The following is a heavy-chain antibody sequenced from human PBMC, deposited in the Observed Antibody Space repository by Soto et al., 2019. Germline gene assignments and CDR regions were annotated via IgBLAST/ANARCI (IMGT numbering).Heavy chain of an antibody. CDR2: VSHIGST. D-gene: IGHD6-19*01. CDR1: GGSISNSSYL. CDR3: SRIAVSGPRTGFDY. J-gene: IGHJ4*02. V-gene: IGHV4-39*01. Sequence: QLQLQESGPGLVKPSETLSLTCSVSGGSISNSSYLWGWVRQPPGKGLQWIGSVSHIGSTNYNPSLKSRLTISVVTSKTQSSLRLDSVTAADTAVYYCSRIAVSGPRTGFDYWGQGILVTVSS.